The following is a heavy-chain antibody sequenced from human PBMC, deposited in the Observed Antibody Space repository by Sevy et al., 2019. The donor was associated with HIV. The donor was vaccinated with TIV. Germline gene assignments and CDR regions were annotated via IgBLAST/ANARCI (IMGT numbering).Heavy chain of an antibody. CDR1: GYTFTFYG. D-gene: IGHD1-1*01. CDR3: ARGQLAKDSNWFDP. V-gene: IGHV1-18*04. J-gene: IGHJ5*02. CDR2: IDTNNGNT. Sequence: ASVKVSCQGSGYTFTFYGMSWVRQAPGQGLEWIGWIDTNNGNTKYGLKFQDRVTMTKHTSMTTAYLEVRSLRPDDTAFYYCARGQLAKDSNWFDPWGQGTQVTVSS.